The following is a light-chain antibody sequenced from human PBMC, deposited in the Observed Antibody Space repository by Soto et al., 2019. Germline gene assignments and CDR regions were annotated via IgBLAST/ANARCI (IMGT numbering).Light chain of an antibody. CDR2: WAS. V-gene: IGKV4-1*01. J-gene: IGKJ2*01. CDR1: QSVLYSSNNKNY. CDR3: QQYYSFLYT. Sequence: DIVMTQSPDSLAVSLGERATINCKCSQSVLYSSNNKNYLAWYQQKPGQPPKLLIYWASTRESGVPDRFSGSGAWTDFTLTISRLQAEDVAVYYCQQYYSFLYTFGQRTKLEIK.